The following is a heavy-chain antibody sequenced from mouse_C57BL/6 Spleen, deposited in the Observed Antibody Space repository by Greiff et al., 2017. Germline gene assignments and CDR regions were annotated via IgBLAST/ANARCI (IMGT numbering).Heavy chain of an antibody. Sequence: VQLQQSGPELVKPGASVKISCKASGYTFTDYYMNWVKQSHGKSLEWIGDINPNNGGTSYNQKFKGKATLTVDKSSSTAYMELRSLTSEDSAVXYCARSTTVVDYAMDYWGQGTSVTVSS. V-gene: IGHV1-26*01. J-gene: IGHJ4*01. CDR2: INPNNGGT. D-gene: IGHD1-1*01. CDR3: ARSTTVVDYAMDY. CDR1: GYTFTDYY.